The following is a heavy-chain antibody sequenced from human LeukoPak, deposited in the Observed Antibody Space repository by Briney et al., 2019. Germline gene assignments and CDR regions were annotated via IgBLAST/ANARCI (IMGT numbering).Heavy chain of an antibody. CDR3: AREIRGSSGYYSDY. D-gene: IGHD3-22*01. V-gene: IGHV3-48*01. J-gene: IGHJ4*02. Sequence: GGSLRLSCAASGFTFSIYSMNWVRQAPGKGLEWVSYISSSSSTIYYADSVKGRFTISRDNAKNSLYLQMNSLRAEDTAVYYCAREIRGSSGYYSDYWGQGTLVTVSS. CDR1: GFTFSIYS. CDR2: ISSSSSTI.